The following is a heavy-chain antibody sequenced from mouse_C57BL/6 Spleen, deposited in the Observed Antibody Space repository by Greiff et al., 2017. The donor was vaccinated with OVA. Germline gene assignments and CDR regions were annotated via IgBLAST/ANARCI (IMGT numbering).Heavy chain of an antibody. D-gene: IGHD4-1*01. Sequence: EVKVVESGGGLVKPGGSLKLSCAASGFTFSSYTMSWVRQTPEKRLEWVATISGGGGNTYYPDSVKGRFTISRDNAKNTLYLQMSSLRSEDTAVYYCARRLDYFDYWGQGTTLTVSS. J-gene: IGHJ2*01. CDR1: GFTFSSYT. CDR3: ARRLDYFDY. V-gene: IGHV5-9*04. CDR2: ISGGGGNT.